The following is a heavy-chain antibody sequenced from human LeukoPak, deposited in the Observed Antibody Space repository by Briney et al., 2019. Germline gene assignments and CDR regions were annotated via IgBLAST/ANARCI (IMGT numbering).Heavy chain of an antibody. CDR2: ISPYNGNT. CDR1: GYTFTSYG. CDR3: ARATSTLYSSSYFDY. V-gene: IGHV1-18*01. Sequence: ASVKVSCKASGYTFTSYGISWVRQAPGQGLEWIGWISPYNGNTNYAQKVQGRVTMTTDTPTSTAYMELRSLRSDDTALYYCARATSTLYSSSYFDYWGQGTLVTVSS. D-gene: IGHD6-6*01. J-gene: IGHJ4*02.